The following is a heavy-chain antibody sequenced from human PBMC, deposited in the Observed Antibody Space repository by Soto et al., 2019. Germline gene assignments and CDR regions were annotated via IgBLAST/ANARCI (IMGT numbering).Heavy chain of an antibody. D-gene: IGHD3-22*01. CDR2: ISYDGSNK. CDR1: GFTFSSYA. J-gene: IGHJ6*02. Sequence: PGGSLRLSCAASGFTFSSYAMHWVRQAPGKGLEWVAVISYDGSNKYYAGSVKGRFTISRDNSKNTLYLQMNSLRAEDTAVYYCARAHSGYRGGGYGMDVWGQGTTVTVS. CDR3: ARAHSGYRGGGYGMDV. V-gene: IGHV3-30-3*01.